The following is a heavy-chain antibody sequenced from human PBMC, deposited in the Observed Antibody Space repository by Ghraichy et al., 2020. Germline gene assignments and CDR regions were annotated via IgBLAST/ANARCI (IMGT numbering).Heavy chain of an antibody. J-gene: IGHJ5*02. CDR2: ISGSGGST. CDR1: GFTFSSYA. CDR3: AKDGYYYDSSGYYGSLRLWFDP. Sequence: GGSLRLSCAASGFTFSSYAISWVRQAPGKGLEWVSAISGSGGSTYYADSVKGRFTISRDNSKNTLYLQMNSLRAEDTAVYYCAKDGYYYDSSGYYGSLRLWFDPWGQGTLVTVSS. V-gene: IGHV3-23*01. D-gene: IGHD3-22*01.